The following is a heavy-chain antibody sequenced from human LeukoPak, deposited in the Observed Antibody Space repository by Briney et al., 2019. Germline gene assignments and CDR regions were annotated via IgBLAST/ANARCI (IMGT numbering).Heavy chain of an antibody. J-gene: IGHJ4*02. CDR2: IYYSGST. CDR3: ARVGRYFDWLPFDF. CDR1: GGSISSYY. V-gene: IGHV4-59*08. Sequence: KPSETLSLTCTVSGGSISSYYWSWIRQPPGKGLEWRGYIYYSGSTNYNPSLKSRVTISVDTSKNQFSLKLSSVTAADTAVYYCARVGRYFDWLPFDFWGQGPLVPVSS. D-gene: IGHD3-9*01.